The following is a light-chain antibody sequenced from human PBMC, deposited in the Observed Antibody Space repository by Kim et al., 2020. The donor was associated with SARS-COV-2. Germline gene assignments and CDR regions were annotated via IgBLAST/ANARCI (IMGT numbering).Light chain of an antibody. Sequence: SAYVRDRVTITCQASQSISIYLNWYQQKPGKAPKPLIYAASSLQSEVPSRFSGSGSGTDFSLTISSLQPEDFTTYYCQQSYSTPYTFGQGTKLEI. CDR3: QQSYSTPYT. CDR1: QSISIY. CDR2: AAS. J-gene: IGKJ2*01. V-gene: IGKV1-39*01.